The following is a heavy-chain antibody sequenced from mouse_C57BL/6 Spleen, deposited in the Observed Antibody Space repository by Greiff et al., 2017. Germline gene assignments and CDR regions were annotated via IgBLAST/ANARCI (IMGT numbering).Heavy chain of an antibody. Sequence: EVQRVESVAELVRPGASVKLSCTASDFNIKNTYMHWVKQRPEQGLEWIGRIDPANGNTKYAPKFQGKATITADTSSNTAYLQLSSLTSEDTAIYYCAPITTVNAMDYWGQGTSVTVSS. CDR1: DFNIKNTY. CDR3: APITTVNAMDY. J-gene: IGHJ4*01. V-gene: IGHV14-3*01. D-gene: IGHD1-1*01. CDR2: IDPANGNT.